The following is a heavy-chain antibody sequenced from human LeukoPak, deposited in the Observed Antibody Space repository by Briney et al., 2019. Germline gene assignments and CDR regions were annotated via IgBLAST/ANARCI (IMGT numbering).Heavy chain of an antibody. CDR2: ISWNSGSI. D-gene: IGHD3-22*01. V-gene: IGHV3-9*01. J-gene: IGHJ4*02. CDR3: AKDLARSIVVVPSPDY. CDR1: GFTFDDYA. Sequence: PGGSLRLSCAASGFTFDDYAMHWVRQAPGKGLEWVSGISWNSGSIGYADSVKGRFTISRDNAKNSLYLQMNSLRAEDTALYYCAKDLARSIVVVPSPDYWGQGTLVTVSS.